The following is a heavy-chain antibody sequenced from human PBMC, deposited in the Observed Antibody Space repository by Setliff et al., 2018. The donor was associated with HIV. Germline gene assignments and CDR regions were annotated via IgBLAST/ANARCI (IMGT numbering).Heavy chain of an antibody. CDR1: GGSISRFY. V-gene: IGHV4-59*01. CDR3: ARAEGEAYNSLPSFDS. Sequence: SETLSLTCTVSGGSISRFYWTWIRQPPGKGLEWMGFVYSTGSINYSPSFRGRLTISLDTSENQFSLQLTSVTAADSAVYYCARAEGEAYNSLPSFDSWGPGALVTVSS. D-gene: IGHD1-1*01. J-gene: IGHJ4*02. CDR2: VYSTGSI.